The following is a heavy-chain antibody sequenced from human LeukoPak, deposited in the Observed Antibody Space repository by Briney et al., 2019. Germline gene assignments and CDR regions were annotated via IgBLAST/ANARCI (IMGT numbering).Heavy chain of an antibody. CDR2: IYHSGST. V-gene: IGHV4-4*02. CDR1: GGSISSSNW. Sequence: SETLSLTCAVSGGSISSSNWWSWVRQPPGKGLEWIGEIYHSGSTNYNPSLKSRVTISVDKSKNQFSLKLSSVTAADTAVYYCVRVSSGATTVDYWGQGTLVTASS. J-gene: IGHJ4*02. CDR3: VRVSSGATTVDY. D-gene: IGHD1-26*01.